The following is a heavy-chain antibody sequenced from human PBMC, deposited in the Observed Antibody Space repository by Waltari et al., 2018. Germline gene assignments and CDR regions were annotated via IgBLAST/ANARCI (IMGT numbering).Heavy chain of an antibody. CDR3: ARNDYGSGSFDY. CDR2: ISPIFGTA. Sequence: QVQLVQSGADVKNPGSSVKVSCKASGGPFRRYSLSWVRQAPGQGLEWMGGISPIFGTANYAKKFQGRVTITTDESTSTAYMELSSLRSEDTAVYYCARNDYGSGSFDYWGQGTLVTVSS. J-gene: IGHJ4*02. CDR1: GGPFRRYS. D-gene: IGHD3-10*01. V-gene: IGHV1-69*05.